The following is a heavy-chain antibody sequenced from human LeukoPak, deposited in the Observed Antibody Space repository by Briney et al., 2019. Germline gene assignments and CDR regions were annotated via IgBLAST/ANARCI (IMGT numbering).Heavy chain of an antibody. V-gene: IGHV3-11*05. CDR2: ISSWSRHT. J-gene: IGHJ5*01. D-gene: IGHD3-10*01. CDR1: GFSFSDYY. Sequence: GGSLRLSCKASGFSFSDYYMSWIRQAPGKGLKWVSFISSWSRHTNYADSVRGRFTISRDNSRNTLFLQMNSLRAEDAAVYYCARGTKGSYHLNWFDSWGQGTLVTVSS. CDR3: ARGTKGSYHLNWFDS.